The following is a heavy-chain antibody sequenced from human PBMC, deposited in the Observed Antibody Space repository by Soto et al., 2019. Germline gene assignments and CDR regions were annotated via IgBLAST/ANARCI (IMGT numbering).Heavy chain of an antibody. J-gene: IGHJ4*02. CDR3: AVVVPAARYNDY. V-gene: IGHV3-21*01. CDR2: ISSSSSYI. CDR1: GFTFSSYS. D-gene: IGHD2-2*01. Sequence: PGGSLRLSCAASGFTFSSYSMNWVRQAPGKGLEWVSSISSSSSYIYYADSVKGRFTISRDNAKNSLYLQMNSLRAEDTAVYYCAVVVPAARYNDYWGQGTLVTVSS.